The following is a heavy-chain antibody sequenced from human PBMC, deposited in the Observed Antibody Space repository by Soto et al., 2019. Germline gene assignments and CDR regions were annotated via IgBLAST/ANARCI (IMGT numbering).Heavy chain of an antibody. J-gene: IGHJ3*02. CDR1: GGTFSSYA. CDR2: IIPIFGTA. V-gene: IGHV1-69*13. D-gene: IGHD5-12*01. Sequence: ASVKVSCKASGGTFSSYAINWVRQAPGQGLEWMGGIIPIFGTANYAQKFQGRVTITADESTSTAYMELSSLRSEDTAVYYCARGTVLATFSDAFDIWGQGTMVTVSS. CDR3: ARGTVLATFSDAFDI.